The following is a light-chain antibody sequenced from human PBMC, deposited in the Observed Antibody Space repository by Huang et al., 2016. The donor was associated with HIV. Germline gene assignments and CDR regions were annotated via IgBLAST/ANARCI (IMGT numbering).Light chain of an antibody. CDR3: QHYSTSAAA. CDR2: GTS. CDR1: LSVGTNY. Sequence: DIVLTQSPGTLSLSPGETATLSCRASLSVGTNYLAWYQQRPGQTPRLLIYGTSTRASGIPNRFSGTGSGTDFTLTISGLQPDDFAIYYCQHYSTSAAAFDPGTKVDMK. V-gene: IGKV3-20*01. J-gene: IGKJ1*01.